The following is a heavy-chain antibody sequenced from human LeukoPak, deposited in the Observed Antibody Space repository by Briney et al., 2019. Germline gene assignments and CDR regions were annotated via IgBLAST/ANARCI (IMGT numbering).Heavy chain of an antibody. D-gene: IGHD6-13*01. CDR2: ISWNSGSI. J-gene: IGHJ6*02. Sequence: GGSLRLSCAASGFTFDDYAMHWVRQAPGKGLEWVSGISWNSGSIGYADSVKGRFTISRDNAKNSLYPQMNSLRAEDTALYYCAKDIKNIAAAGTWYYYYGMDVWGQGTTVTVSS. CDR1: GFTFDDYA. V-gene: IGHV3-9*01. CDR3: AKDIKNIAAAGTWYYYYGMDV.